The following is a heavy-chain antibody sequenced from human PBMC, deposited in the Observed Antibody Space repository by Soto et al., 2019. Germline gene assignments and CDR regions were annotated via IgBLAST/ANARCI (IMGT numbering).Heavy chain of an antibody. CDR2: IYYSGST. CDR3: ASKGPDSSGWYSFRVY. V-gene: IGHV4-59*01. J-gene: IGHJ4*02. Sequence: PSETLSLTCTVSGGSISSYYWSWIRQPPGKGLEWIGYIYYSGSTNYNPSLKSRVTISVDTSKNQFSLKLSSVTAADTAVYYCASKGPDSSGWYSFRVYWGQGTLVTVSS. D-gene: IGHD6-19*01. CDR1: GGSISSYY.